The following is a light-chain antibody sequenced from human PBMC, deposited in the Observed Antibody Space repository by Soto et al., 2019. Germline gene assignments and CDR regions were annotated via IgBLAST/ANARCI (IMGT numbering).Light chain of an antibody. CDR1: QSISSW. J-gene: IGKJ5*01. Sequence: DIQMTQSPSTLSASVGDRVTITCRASQSISSWLAWYQQKPGKAPKLLIYKASSLESGVQSRFSGSGSGTEFTLTIRSLQPDDFAAYYCQQLNSYPITFGQGTRLEIK. CDR2: KAS. V-gene: IGKV1-5*03. CDR3: QQLNSYPIT.